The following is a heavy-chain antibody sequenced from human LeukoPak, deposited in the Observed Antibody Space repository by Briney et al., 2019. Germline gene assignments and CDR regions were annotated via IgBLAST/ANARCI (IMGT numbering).Heavy chain of an antibody. J-gene: IGHJ5*02. D-gene: IGHD2-15*01. CDR3: ARLEGSGWFDP. CDR1: GFTFDDYG. CDR2: ISSSGSTI. Sequence: GGSLRLSCAASGFTFDDYGMSWVRQAPGKGLEWVSYISSSGSTIYYADSVKGRFTISRDNAKNSLYLQMNSLRAEDTAVYYCARLEGSGWFDPWGQGTLVTVSS. V-gene: IGHV3-48*04.